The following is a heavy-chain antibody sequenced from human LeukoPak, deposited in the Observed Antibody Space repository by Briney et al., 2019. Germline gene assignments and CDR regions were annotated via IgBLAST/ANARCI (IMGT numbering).Heavy chain of an antibody. CDR3: ARVGGDRVAY. Sequence: SETLSLTCAVYGESFSSYYWSWIRQPPGKGLEWIGEINHSGNTNYNPSLKGRVTISVDTSKNQFSLKLSSVTAADTAVYYCARVGGDRVAYWGQGTLVTVSS. D-gene: IGHD4-17*01. CDR1: GESFSSYY. J-gene: IGHJ4*02. V-gene: IGHV4-34*01. CDR2: INHSGNT.